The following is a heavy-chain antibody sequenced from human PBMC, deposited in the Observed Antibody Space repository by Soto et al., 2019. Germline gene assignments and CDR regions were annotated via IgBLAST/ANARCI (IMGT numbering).Heavy chain of an antibody. V-gene: IGHV1-69*13. CDR3: ASSPALGVYDSSGYYFPPMFDY. D-gene: IGHD3-22*01. CDR2: IIPIFGTA. CDR1: GGTFGSYA. J-gene: IGHJ4*02. Sequence: SVKVSCKASGGTFGSYAISWVRQAPGQGLEWMGGIIPIFGTANYAQKFQGRVTITADESTSTAYMELSSLRSEDTAVYYCASSPALGVYDSSGYYFPPMFDYWGQGTLVTVSS.